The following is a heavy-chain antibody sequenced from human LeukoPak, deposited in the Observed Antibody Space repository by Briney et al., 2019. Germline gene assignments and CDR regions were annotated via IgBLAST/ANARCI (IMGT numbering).Heavy chain of an antibody. V-gene: IGHV3-30-3*01. CDR1: GFTFSSYA. J-gene: IGHJ4*02. D-gene: IGHD5-24*01. Sequence: GRSLRLSCAASGFTFSSYAMHWVRQAPGKGLEWVAVISYDGSNKYYADSVKGRFTISRDNSKNTLYLQMNSLRAEDTAVYYCARDGGWLQFTYFDYWGQGTLVTVSS. CDR2: ISYDGSNK. CDR3: ARDGGWLQFTYFDY.